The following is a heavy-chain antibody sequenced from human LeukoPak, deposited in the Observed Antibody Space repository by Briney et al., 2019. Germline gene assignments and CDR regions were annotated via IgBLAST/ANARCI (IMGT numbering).Heavy chain of an antibody. CDR3: ARGGEDYYDSSGYYSNNWFDP. J-gene: IGHJ5*02. CDR1: GGSFSGYY. CDR2: INHSGST. V-gene: IGHV4-34*01. D-gene: IGHD3-22*01. Sequence: SETLSLTCAVYGGSFSGYYWSWIRQPPGKGLEWIGEINHSGSTNYNPSLKSRVTISVDTSKNQFSLKLSSVTAADTAVYYCARGGEDYYDSSGYYSNNWFDPWGQGTLVTVSS.